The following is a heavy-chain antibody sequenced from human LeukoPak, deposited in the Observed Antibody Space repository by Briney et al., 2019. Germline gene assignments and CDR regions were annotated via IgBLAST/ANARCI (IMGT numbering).Heavy chain of an antibody. J-gene: IGHJ6*02. CDR2: ISSSGSTI. Sequence: PGGSLRLSCAASGFTLSSYEMNWVRQAPGKGLEWVSYISSSGSTIYYADSVKGRFTISRDNAKNSLYLQMNSLRAEDTAVYYCARAGDYDYYYYGMDVWGQGTTVTVSS. D-gene: IGHD4-17*01. CDR3: ARAGDYDYYYYGMDV. CDR1: GFTLSSYE. V-gene: IGHV3-48*03.